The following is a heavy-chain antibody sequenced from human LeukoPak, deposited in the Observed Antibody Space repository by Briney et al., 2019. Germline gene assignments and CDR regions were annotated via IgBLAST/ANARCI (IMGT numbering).Heavy chain of an antibody. CDR1: GYTLTELS. CDR3: ARARPIVVVTANYSGYYYYYMDV. Sequence: ASVKVSCKVSGYTLTELSMHWVRQAPGKGLEWMGGFDPEDGETIYAQKFQGRVTMTEDTSTDTAYMELSSLRSEDTAVYYCARARPIVVVTANYSGYYYYYMDVWGKGTTVTVSS. D-gene: IGHD2-21*02. V-gene: IGHV1-24*01. CDR2: FDPEDGET. J-gene: IGHJ6*03.